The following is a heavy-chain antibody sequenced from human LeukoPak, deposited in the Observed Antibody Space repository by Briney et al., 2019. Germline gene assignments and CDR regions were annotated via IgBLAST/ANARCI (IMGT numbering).Heavy chain of an antibody. Sequence: GGSLRLSCAASGFTFSDYYMSWIRQAPGKGLEWLSYISNSGSTIHYTDSVKGRFTISRDNAKNSLYLQMNSLRAEDTAVYYCARDVEDYYGSGSYPDYYGMDVWGQGTTVTVSS. J-gene: IGHJ6*02. V-gene: IGHV3-11*04. CDR3: ARDVEDYYGSGSYPDYYGMDV. CDR1: GFTFSDYY. CDR2: ISNSGSTI. D-gene: IGHD3-10*01.